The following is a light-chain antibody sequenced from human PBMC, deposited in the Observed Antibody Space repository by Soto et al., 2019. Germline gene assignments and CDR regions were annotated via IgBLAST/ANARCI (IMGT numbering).Light chain of an antibody. CDR3: TSYAGYNNPVV. J-gene: IGLJ3*02. Sequence: QSVLTQPPSASGSPGQSVTISCTGTSSDVGFYNYVSWYQQHPDKAPQLMIYEVNKRPSGVPDRFSGSKSGNTASLTVSGLQTDDEADYYCTSYAGYNNPVVFGGGNKLTVL. CDR1: SSDVGFYNY. CDR2: EVN. V-gene: IGLV2-8*01.